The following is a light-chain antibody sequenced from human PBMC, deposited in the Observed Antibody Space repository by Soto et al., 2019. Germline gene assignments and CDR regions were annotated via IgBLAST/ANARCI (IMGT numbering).Light chain of an antibody. J-gene: IGKJ1*01. V-gene: IGKV3-20*01. CDR2: VAS. CDR1: QSVSSSY. Sequence: EIVLTQSPGNLSLSPGERATLSCRASQSVSSSYLAWYQQKPGQAPRLLIYVASSRATGIPDRFSGSWSGTHLTLTISSLEPEAFAVDYCQQYGRSPRTFGQRTKVEIK. CDR3: QQYGRSPRT.